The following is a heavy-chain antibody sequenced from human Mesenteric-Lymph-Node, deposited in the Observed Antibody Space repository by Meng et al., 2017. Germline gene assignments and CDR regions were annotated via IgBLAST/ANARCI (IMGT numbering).Heavy chain of an antibody. D-gene: IGHD6-19*01. CDR1: GYSFTTYG. CDR2: IGVYNGRT. J-gene: IGHJ4*02. V-gene: IGHV1-18*01. CDR3: ARDLSDKVGEYSSGWY. Sequence: ASLKVSCKASGYSFTTYGISWLRQAPGQGLEWMGWIGVYNGRTDYEQKFQGRVTMTRDTSTSTVYMELSSLRSEDTAVYYCARDLSDKVGEYSSGWYWGQGTLVTVSS.